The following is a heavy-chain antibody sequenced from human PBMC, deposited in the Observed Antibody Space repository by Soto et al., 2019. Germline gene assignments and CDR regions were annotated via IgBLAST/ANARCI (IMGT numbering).Heavy chain of an antibody. V-gene: IGHV4-59*01. CDR2: IHYSGTT. D-gene: IGHD2-8*01. CDR1: GTSISSYY. Sequence: TLSLTCTVSGTSISSYYWSWIRQPPGKGLEWIANIHYSGTTNYNPSLASRVTLSVDTSKNHFSLKMTSVTAADRAMYCCARYNSYAIDYWGRGTLVTVAS. CDR3: ARYNSYAIDY. J-gene: IGHJ4*02.